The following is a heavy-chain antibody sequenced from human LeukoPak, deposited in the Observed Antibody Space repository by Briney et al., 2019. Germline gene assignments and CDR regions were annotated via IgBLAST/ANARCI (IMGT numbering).Heavy chain of an antibody. CDR3: ARRYSGYGNAFDI. D-gene: IGHD5-12*01. Sequence: SETLSLTCTVSGGSISSYYWSWIRQPPGKGLEWIGYIYSSGSTNYSPSLKSRVTISVDTSKNQSSLKLYSVAAADTAVYYCARRYSGYGNAFDIWGQGTMVTVSS. J-gene: IGHJ3*02. CDR1: GGSISSYY. V-gene: IGHV4-59*08. CDR2: IYSSGST.